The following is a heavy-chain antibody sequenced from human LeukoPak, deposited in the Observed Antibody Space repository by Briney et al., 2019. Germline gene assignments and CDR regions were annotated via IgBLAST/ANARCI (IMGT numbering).Heavy chain of an antibody. CDR1: GGSISSYY. CDR2: IYYSGST. CDR3: ARERYGSGSEAFDI. Sequence: PSETLSLTCTVSGGSISSYYWSWIRQPPGKGLEWIGYIYYSGSTNYNPSLKSRVTISVDTSKNQFSLKLSSVTAADTAVYYGARERYGSGSEAFDIWGQGTMVTVSS. D-gene: IGHD3-10*01. V-gene: IGHV4-59*01. J-gene: IGHJ3*02.